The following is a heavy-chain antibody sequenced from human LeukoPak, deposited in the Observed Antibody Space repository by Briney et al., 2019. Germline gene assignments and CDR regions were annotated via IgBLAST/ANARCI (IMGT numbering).Heavy chain of an antibody. V-gene: IGHV3-48*03. J-gene: IGHJ6*02. Sequence: GGPLRLSCAASGFTFSSYEMNWVRQAPGKGLEWVSYISSSGSTIYYADSVKGRFTISRDNAKNSLYLQTNSLRAEDTAVYYCARRFCTYYYDSSGYYYDNYYGMDVWGQGTTVTVSS. D-gene: IGHD3-22*01. CDR3: ARRFCTYYYDSSGYYYDNYYGMDV. CDR1: GFTFSSYE. CDR2: ISSSGSTI.